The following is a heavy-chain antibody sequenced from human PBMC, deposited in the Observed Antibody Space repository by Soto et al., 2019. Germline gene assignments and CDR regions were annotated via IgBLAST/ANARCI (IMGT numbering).Heavy chain of an antibody. D-gene: IGHD3-22*01. CDR1: GGSVDSNRYY. J-gene: IGHJ4*02. CDR2: IYYSGST. V-gene: IGHV4-31*03. CDR3: ARVGEDYDSSGYTFPSVRK. Sequence: SETLSLTCTVSGGSVDSNRYYWSCIRQHPGKGLEWIGYIYYSGSTYYNPSLKSRVTISVDTSKNQFSLKLSSVTAADTAVYYCARVGEDYDSSGYTFPSVRKWGQGTLVTVSS.